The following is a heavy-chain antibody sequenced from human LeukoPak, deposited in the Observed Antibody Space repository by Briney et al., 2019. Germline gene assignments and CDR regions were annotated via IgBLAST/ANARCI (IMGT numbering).Heavy chain of an antibody. J-gene: IGHJ5*02. V-gene: IGHV3-21*01. CDR3: ARDSEGVTGTTSWFDP. CDR2: VSSGGSWI. Sequence: PGGSLRLSCAASGFTFSTYSMNWVRQAPGKGLEWVSSVSSGGSWIYYADSLKGRLTISRDNANNSLSLQMTSLRAEDTAGYYCARDSEGVTGTTSWFDPWGQGTLVTVSS. CDR1: GFTFSTYS. D-gene: IGHD1-7*01.